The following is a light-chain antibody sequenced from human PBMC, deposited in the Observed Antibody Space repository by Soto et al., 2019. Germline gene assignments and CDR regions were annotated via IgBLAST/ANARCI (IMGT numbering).Light chain of an antibody. CDR3: QQYGTSPLT. V-gene: IGKV3-20*01. CDR1: QSVTSSY. Sequence: EIVLTQSPGTLSLSPGERATLSCRASQSVTSSYLAWYRQKPGQAPRLLIYRASSRATGIPDRFSGSGSGTAFTLNISRLEPEDFAVYYCQQYGTSPLTFGPGTKVDIK. J-gene: IGKJ3*01. CDR2: RAS.